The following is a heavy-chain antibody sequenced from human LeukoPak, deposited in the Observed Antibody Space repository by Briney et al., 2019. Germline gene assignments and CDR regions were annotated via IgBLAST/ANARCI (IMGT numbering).Heavy chain of an antibody. CDR2: MNPDSINT. V-gene: IGHV1-8*01. Sequence: ASVKVSCKASGYTFTSYDINWVRQATGQGLEWMGWMNPDSINTGYAQKFQGRVTMTRNTSISTAYMELSSLRSEDTAVYYCARWGAIAAADGEYGMDVWGQGTTVTVSS. D-gene: IGHD6-13*01. CDR1: GYTFTSYD. J-gene: IGHJ6*02. CDR3: ARWGAIAAADGEYGMDV.